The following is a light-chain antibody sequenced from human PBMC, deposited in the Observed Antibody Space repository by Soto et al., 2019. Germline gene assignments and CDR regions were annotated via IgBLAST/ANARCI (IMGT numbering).Light chain of an antibody. J-gene: IGKJ5*01. V-gene: IGKV1-5*03. CDR3: QQYIRYPLT. CDR1: QSISSW. CDR2: KAS. Sequence: DIQMTQSPSTLSASVGDRVTNTCRASQSISSWLAWYQQKPEKAPNLLIYKASSLESGVPSRFSATGSGTEFTLTISTLQPDDFATYYCQQYIRYPLTFGQGTRLEI.